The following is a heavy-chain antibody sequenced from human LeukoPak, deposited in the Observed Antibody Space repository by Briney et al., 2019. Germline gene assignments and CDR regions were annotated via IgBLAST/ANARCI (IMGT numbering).Heavy chain of an antibody. V-gene: IGHV4-59*01. J-gene: IGHJ6*03. CDR2: IYNSGST. CDR1: GGSISSYY. Sequence: SETLSLTCTVSGGSISSYYWSWIRQPPGKGLEWIGYIYNSGSTNHNPSLKSRVTISVDTSKNQFSLKLSPVTAADTAVYYCARAPYYYMDVWGKGTTVTVSS. CDR3: ARAPYYYMDV.